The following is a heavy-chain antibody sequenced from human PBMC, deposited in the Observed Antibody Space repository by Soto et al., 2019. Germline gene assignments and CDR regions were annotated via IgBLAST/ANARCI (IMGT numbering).Heavy chain of an antibody. CDR2: IYPGDSDT. CDR1: GYTFTNYW. J-gene: IGHJ4*02. V-gene: IGHV5-51*01. D-gene: IGHD6-13*01. Sequence: EVQLVQSGAELKKPGESFKISCKNSGYTFTNYWIGWVRQMPGKGLEWMGIIYPGDSDTRYSPSFQGQVTISADKSISTAYLQWSSLKASDTAMYYCARQSTFSSGWFHPFFDNWGQGTLVTVSS. CDR3: ARQSTFSSGWFHPFFDN.